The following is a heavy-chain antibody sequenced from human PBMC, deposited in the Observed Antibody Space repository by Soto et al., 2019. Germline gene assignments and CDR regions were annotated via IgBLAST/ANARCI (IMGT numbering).Heavy chain of an antibody. V-gene: IGHV3-15*04. J-gene: IGHJ5*02. CDR1: GLTLSNVY. Sequence: GGSLRLSCAASGLTLSNVYMHWVRQAPGKGFEWVGRIATKSDGGRTDYAAPVDGRFTISRDDSKKTLFLHMSSLKTEDTAVYYCSTLYHVDPWGQGTLVTVSS. D-gene: IGHD2-15*01. CDR3: STLYHVDP. CDR2: IATKSDGGRT.